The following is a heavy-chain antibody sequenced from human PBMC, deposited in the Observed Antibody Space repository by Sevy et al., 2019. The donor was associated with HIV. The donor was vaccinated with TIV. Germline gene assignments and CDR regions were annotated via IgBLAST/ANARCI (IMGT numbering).Heavy chain of an antibody. D-gene: IGHD2-21*02. J-gene: IGHJ4*02. CDR3: ARSVGTGNYFDY. V-gene: IGHV4-59*13. CDR2: IYYSGST. Sequence: SETLSLTCTVSGGSMTSYYWNWIRQPPGKGLEWIGCIYYSGSTNYNPSLKSQVTMSVDTSKNRFSLTLISVTAADTAVYHCARSVGTGNYFDYWGQGALVTVSS. CDR1: GGSMTSYY.